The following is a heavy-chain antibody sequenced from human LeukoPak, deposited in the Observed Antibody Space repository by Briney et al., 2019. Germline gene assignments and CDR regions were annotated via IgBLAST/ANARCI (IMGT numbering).Heavy chain of an antibody. D-gene: IGHD1-26*01. CDR3: ARHEYSGSYYGLSWFDP. V-gene: IGHV4-39*01. CDR1: GGSISSSGYY. CDR2: IYYSGST. J-gene: IGHJ5*02. Sequence: PSETLSLTCTVPGGSISSSGYYWGWIRQPPGKGLEWIASIYYSGSTYYNPSLKSRVTISVDTSKNQFSLKLSSLTAADTAVYYCARHEYSGSYYGLSWFDPWGQGTLVTVSS.